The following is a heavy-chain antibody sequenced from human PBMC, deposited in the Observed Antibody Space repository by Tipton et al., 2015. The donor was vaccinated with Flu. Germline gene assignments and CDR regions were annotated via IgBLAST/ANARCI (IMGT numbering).Heavy chain of an antibody. J-gene: IGHJ3*02. CDR1: GFTFSSYG. V-gene: IGHV3-30*03. CDR3: AAESRLRYFDWVSKEDDAYVI. CDR2: ISYDGSNE. Sequence: SLRLSCAASGFTFSSYGMHWVRQAPGKGLEWVAVISYDGSNEYYVDSVKGRFTISRDNSKNTLWLQMNSLRAEDTAVYYCAAESRLRYFDWVSKEDDAYVIWGQGTMVTVSS. D-gene: IGHD3-9*01.